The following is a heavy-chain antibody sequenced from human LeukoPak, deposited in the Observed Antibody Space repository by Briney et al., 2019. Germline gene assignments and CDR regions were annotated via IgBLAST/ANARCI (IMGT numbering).Heavy chain of an antibody. CDR1: GFTFSSYA. CDR3: AKASTAVSLSIFLVSGLEF. D-gene: IGHD3-9*01. Sequence: PGGSLRLSCAASGFTFSSYAMSWVRQAPGKGLEWVSAISGGGGSTYHADSVKGRFTISRDNSKNTLFLQLNSLRAEDTAVYFCAKASTAVSLSIFLVSGLEFWGQGILVTVSS. V-gene: IGHV3-23*01. J-gene: IGHJ4*02. CDR2: ISGGGGST.